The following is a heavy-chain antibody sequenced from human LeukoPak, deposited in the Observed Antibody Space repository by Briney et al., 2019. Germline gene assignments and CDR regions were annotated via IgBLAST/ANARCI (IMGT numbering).Heavy chain of an antibody. Sequence: SETLSLTCTVSGGSISSSSYYWGWIRQPPGKGLEWIGSIYYSGSTYYNPSLKSRVTISVDTSKNQFSLKLSSVTAADTAVYYCARGTRVRASYYYMDVWGKGTTVTVSS. CDR1: GGSISSSSYY. J-gene: IGHJ6*03. CDR2: IYYSGST. CDR3: ARGTRVRASYYYMDV. V-gene: IGHV4-39*07. D-gene: IGHD6-6*01.